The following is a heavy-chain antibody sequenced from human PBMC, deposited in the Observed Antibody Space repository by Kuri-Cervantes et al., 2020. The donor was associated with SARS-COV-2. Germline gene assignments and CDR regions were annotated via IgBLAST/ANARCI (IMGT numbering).Heavy chain of an antibody. CDR1: GFTFSDYY. J-gene: IGHJ4*02. Sequence: GESLKISCAASGFTFSDYYMSWVRQAPGKGLEWVSYISSSSSYIYYADSVKGRFTISRDNAKNSLYLQMNSLRAEDTAVYYCARDAVLGIGYWGQGTLVTVSS. V-gene: IGHV3-11*06. CDR2: ISSSSSYI. D-gene: IGHD7-27*01. CDR3: ARDAVLGIGY.